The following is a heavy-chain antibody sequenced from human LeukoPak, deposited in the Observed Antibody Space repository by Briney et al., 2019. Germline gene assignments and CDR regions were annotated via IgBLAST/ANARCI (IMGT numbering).Heavy chain of an antibody. V-gene: IGHV1-2*06. Sequence: ASVKVSCKASGYTFTGYYMHWVRQAPGQGLEWMGRINPNSGGTNYAQKLQGRVTMTTDTSTSTAYMELRSLRSDDTAVYYCARTGGYCSGGSCYFRSFDYWGQGTLVTVSS. D-gene: IGHD2-15*01. CDR2: INPNSGGT. J-gene: IGHJ4*02. CDR1: GYTFTGYY. CDR3: ARTGGYCSGGSCYFRSFDY.